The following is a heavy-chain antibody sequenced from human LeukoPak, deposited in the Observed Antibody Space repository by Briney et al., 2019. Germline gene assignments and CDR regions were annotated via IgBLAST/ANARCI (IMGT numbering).Heavy chain of an antibody. V-gene: IGHV3-66*01. Sequence: GGSLRLSCVASGLSVSSNYMSWVRQAPGKGLEWVTVIYRDGSSYYAESVKGRFTISRDNSKNTLYIQMNSLRAEDTAVYYCARSFYDILIGYYQYFDYWGQGTLVTVSS. D-gene: IGHD3-9*01. CDR1: GLSVSSNY. J-gene: IGHJ4*02. CDR2: IYRDGSS. CDR3: ARSFYDILIGYYQYFDY.